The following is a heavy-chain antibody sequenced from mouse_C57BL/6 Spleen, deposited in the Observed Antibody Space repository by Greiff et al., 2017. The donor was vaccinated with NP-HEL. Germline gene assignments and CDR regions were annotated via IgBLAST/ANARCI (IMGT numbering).Heavy chain of an antibody. J-gene: IGHJ2*01. CDR2: INPSNGGT. Sequence: QVQLQQSGTELVKPGASVKLSCKASGYTFTSYWMHWVKQRPGQGLEWIGNINPSNGGTNYNEKFKSKATLTVDTSSSTAYMQLSSLTSEDSAVYYCARYTTVVATSDYWGQGTTLTVSS. V-gene: IGHV1-53*01. CDR1: GYTFTSYW. D-gene: IGHD1-1*01. CDR3: ARYTTVVATSDY.